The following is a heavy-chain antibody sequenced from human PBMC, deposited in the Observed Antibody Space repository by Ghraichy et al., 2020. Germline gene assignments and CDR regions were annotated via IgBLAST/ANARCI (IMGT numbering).Heavy chain of an antibody. CDR2: ISGSSSYI. J-gene: IGHJ5*02. V-gene: IGHV3-21*01. CDR1: GFTFSSYT. D-gene: IGHD6-13*01. Sequence: GGSLRLSCAASGFTFSSYTMNWVRQAPGKGLEWVSTISGSSSYIYYPESLKGRFTISRDNAKNSLYLQMNTLRAEDTAVYYCARDGYSSYYWFDPWGQGTLVTVAS. CDR3: ARDGYSSYYWFDP.